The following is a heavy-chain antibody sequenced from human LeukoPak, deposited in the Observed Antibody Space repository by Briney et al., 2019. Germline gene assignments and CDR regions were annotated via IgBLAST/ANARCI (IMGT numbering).Heavy chain of an antibody. J-gene: IGHJ4*02. Sequence: PGGSLRLSCAASGFTFSDYYMSWIRQAPGKGLEWVSSISSSSSYIYYADSVKGRFTISRDNAKNSLYLQMNSLRAEDTAVYYCARADLWFGTIDYWGQGTLVTVSS. D-gene: IGHD3-10*01. V-gene: IGHV3-11*06. CDR3: ARADLWFGTIDY. CDR2: ISSSSSYI. CDR1: GFTFSDYY.